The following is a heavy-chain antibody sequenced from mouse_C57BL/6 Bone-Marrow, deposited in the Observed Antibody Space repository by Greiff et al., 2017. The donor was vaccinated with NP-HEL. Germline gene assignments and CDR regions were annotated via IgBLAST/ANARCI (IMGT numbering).Heavy chain of an antibody. CDR1: GYTFTSYW. Sequence: VQLQQSGTVLARPGASVKMSCKTSGYTFTSYWMHWVKQRPGQGLEWIGAIYPGNSDTSYNQKFKGKAKLTAVTSASTAYMELSSLTNEDSAVYYCYYGSSYWYFDVWGTGTTVTVSS. CDR2: IYPGNSDT. D-gene: IGHD1-1*01. J-gene: IGHJ1*03. V-gene: IGHV1-5*01. CDR3: YYGSSYWYFDV.